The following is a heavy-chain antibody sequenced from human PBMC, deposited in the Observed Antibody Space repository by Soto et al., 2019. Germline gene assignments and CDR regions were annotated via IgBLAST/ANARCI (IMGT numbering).Heavy chain of an antibody. CDR1: GLSLSTSGGG. Sequence: QITLKESGPTLVKPTQTLTLTCNFSGLSLSTSGGGMGWIRQPTGKALEWLALIYWDDDKRYSSSLKSRITISKDTSKIQVVLIMNNMYRVDTATYYCAHSSWPYYGDVTYYYYYYMYVWGKGTTVTVSS. CDR3: AHSSWPYYGDVTYYYYYYMYV. D-gene: IGHD4-17*01. V-gene: IGHV2-5*02. CDR2: IYWDDDK. J-gene: IGHJ6*03.